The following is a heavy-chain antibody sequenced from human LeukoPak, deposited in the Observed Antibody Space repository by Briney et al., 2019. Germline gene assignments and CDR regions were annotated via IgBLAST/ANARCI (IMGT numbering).Heavy chain of an antibody. Sequence: PGVSLRLSCAASGFTFRSYAMSWVRQAQGKGLEWVSAISGSGGSTYYADSVKGRFTISRDNSKNTLYLQMNSLRAEDTAVYYCAKEREQWLVLGVVVYWGQGTLVTVSS. CDR2: ISGSGGST. D-gene: IGHD6-19*01. J-gene: IGHJ4*02. CDR3: AKEREQWLVLGVVVY. V-gene: IGHV3-23*01. CDR1: GFTFRSYA.